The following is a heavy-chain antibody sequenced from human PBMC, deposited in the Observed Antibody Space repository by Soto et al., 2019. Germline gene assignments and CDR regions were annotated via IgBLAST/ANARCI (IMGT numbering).Heavy chain of an antibody. CDR1: GFTFSSYG. CDR3: AKVLSLSNYDIDY. D-gene: IGHD4-4*01. J-gene: IGHJ4*02. CDR2: ISYDGSNK. Sequence: QVQLVESGGGVVQPGRSLRLSCAASGFTFSSYGMHWVRQAPGKGLEWVAVISYDGSNKYYADSVKGRFTISRDNSKNTLYMKMNSLRAEDTAVYYCAKVLSLSNYDIDYWGQGTLVTVS. V-gene: IGHV3-30*18.